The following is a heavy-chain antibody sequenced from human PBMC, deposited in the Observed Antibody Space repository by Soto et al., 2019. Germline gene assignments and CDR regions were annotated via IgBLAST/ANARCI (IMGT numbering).Heavy chain of an antibody. V-gene: IGHV3-9*01. CDR2: ISWNSGSI. CDR1: GFTFDDYA. D-gene: IGHD6-19*01. CDR3: AKDIKGSSGLFDY. Sequence: EVQLVESGGGLVQPGRSLRLSCAASGFTFDDYAMHWVRQAPGKGLEWVSGISWNSGSIGYADSVKGRFTISRDNAKNSLYLQMNSLRAEDTALYYCAKDIKGSSGLFDYWGQGTLVTVSS. J-gene: IGHJ4*02.